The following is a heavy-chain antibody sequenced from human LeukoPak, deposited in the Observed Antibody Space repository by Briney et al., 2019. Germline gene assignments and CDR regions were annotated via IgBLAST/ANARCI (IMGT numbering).Heavy chain of an antibody. Sequence: SETLSLTCTVSGGSISSYYWSWIRQPPGKGLEWIGEINHSGSTNYNPSLKSRVTISVDTSKNQFSLKLSSVTAADTAVYYCARGLSFFVYHNWFDPWGQGTLVTVSS. V-gene: IGHV4-34*01. CDR1: GGSISSYY. D-gene: IGHD2/OR15-2a*01. J-gene: IGHJ5*02. CDR3: ARGLSFFVYHNWFDP. CDR2: INHSGST.